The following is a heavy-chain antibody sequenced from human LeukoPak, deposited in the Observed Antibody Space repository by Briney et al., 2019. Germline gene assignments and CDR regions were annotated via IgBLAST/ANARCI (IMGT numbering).Heavy chain of an antibody. CDR2: IYYSGST. Sequence: SETLSLTCTVSGGSISSYYWSWIRQPPGKGLEWIGYIYYSGSTNYNPSLKSRVTISVDTSKNQFSLKLSSATAADTAVYYCARESGASAGADYWGQGTLVTVSS. J-gene: IGHJ4*02. CDR1: GGSISSYY. V-gene: IGHV4-59*12. D-gene: IGHD6-13*01. CDR3: ARESGASAGADY.